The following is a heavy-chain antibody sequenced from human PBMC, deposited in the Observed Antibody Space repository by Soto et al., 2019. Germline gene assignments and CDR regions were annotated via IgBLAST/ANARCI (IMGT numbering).Heavy chain of an antibody. Sequence: SETLSLTCNASGGSITSSGSAWGWIRQSPGKGLEWIGTIDYSGNIYYIPSLKSRITISVDTSKNQISLKLSSVTAADTAVYYCARLYYYGSGSFIWSKPRAFDYWGQGTLVTVSS. D-gene: IGHD3-10*01. J-gene: IGHJ4*02. CDR1: GGSITSSGSA. V-gene: IGHV4-39*01. CDR3: ARLYYYGSGSFIWSKPRAFDY. CDR2: IDYSGNI.